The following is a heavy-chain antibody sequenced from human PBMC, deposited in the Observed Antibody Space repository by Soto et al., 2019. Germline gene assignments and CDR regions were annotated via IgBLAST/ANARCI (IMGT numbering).Heavy chain of an antibody. J-gene: IGHJ6*02. CDR1: GGTFSSYA. CDR3: ARESGSPETYYYNYGMDV. D-gene: IGHD3-10*01. CDR2: IIPIFGTA. Sequence: GASVKVSCKASGGTFSSYAISWVRQAPGQGLEWMGGIIPIFGTANYAQKFQGRVTITADESTSTAYMELSSLRSEDTAVYFCARESGSPETYYYNYGMDVWGQGTPVTVSS. V-gene: IGHV1-69*13.